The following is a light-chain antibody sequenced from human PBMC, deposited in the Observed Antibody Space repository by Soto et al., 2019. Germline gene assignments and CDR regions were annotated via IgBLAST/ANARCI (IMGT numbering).Light chain of an antibody. Sequence: ESVLTQSPATLSLFPGERATLSCRASQNVGSLLAWSQQKPGQAPRLLIYDASNRAAGVPARFSGSGSGTDFTLTISSLEPEDFAIYYCHERTNWRITFGQGTRLDIK. CDR1: QNVGSL. V-gene: IGKV3-11*01. CDR2: DAS. CDR3: HERTNWRIT. J-gene: IGKJ5*01.